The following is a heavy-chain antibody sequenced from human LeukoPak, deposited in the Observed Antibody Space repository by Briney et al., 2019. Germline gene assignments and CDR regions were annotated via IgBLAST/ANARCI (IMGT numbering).Heavy chain of an antibody. Sequence: GGSLRLSCAASGFTFSGSAMHWVRQASGKGLEWVGRIRSKANSYATAYAASVKGRFTISRDDSKNTAYLQMNSLKTEDTAVYYCTLLTIAVAYLGAFDIWGQGTMVTVSS. D-gene: IGHD6-19*01. CDR3: TLLTIAVAYLGAFDI. CDR2: IRSKANSYAT. V-gene: IGHV3-73*01. J-gene: IGHJ3*02. CDR1: GFTFSGSA.